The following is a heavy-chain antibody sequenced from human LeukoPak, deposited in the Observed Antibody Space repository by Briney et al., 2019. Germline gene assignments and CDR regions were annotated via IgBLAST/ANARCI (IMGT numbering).Heavy chain of an antibody. CDR3: ARSPRIAARRGFDY. V-gene: IGHV4-34*01. CDR1: GGSFSGYY. Sequence: SETLSLTCAVYGGSFSGYYWSWIRQPPGKGLEWIGEINHSGSTNYNPSLKSRVTISVDTSKNQFSLKLSSVTAADTAVYYCARSPRIAARRGFDYWGQGTLVTVSS. CDR2: INHSGST. J-gene: IGHJ4*02. D-gene: IGHD6-6*01.